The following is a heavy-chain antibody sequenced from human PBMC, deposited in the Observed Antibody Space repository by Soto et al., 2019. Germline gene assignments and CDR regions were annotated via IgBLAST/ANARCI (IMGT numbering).Heavy chain of an antibody. V-gene: IGHV1-69*13. J-gene: IGHJ4*02. CDR3: ARLWSAREPNFDS. D-gene: IGHD1-26*01. CDR2: IIPIFGTA. Sequence: ASVKVSCKASGGTFSSYAISWVRQAPGQGLEWMGGIIPIFGTANYAQKFQGRVTITADESTSTAYMELSSLRSEDTAVYYCARLWSAREPNFDSWGQGTLVTVSS. CDR1: GGTFSSYA.